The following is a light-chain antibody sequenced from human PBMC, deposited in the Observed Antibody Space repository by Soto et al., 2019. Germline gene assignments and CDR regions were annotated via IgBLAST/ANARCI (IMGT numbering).Light chain of an antibody. CDR1: QTITSNY. V-gene: IGKV3-20*01. CDR2: AAS. Sequence: EIVLTQSPGTLSLSPGERATLSCMASQTITSNYLAWYQQKPGQAPRLLIYAASNRATGIPDRFSGSGSGTEFTLTISGLEPEDFAVYYCQQYDSSLWTFGQGTK. J-gene: IGKJ1*01. CDR3: QQYDSSLWT.